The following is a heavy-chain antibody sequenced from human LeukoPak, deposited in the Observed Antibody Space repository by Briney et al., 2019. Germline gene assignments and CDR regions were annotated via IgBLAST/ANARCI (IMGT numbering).Heavy chain of an antibody. V-gene: IGHV1-18*01. Sequence: ASVKVSCTASGYTFSSYGISWVRQAPGQGLEWMGWISAYNGNTNYAQKLQGRVTMTTDTSTSTAYMELRRLRSDDTAVYYCARGRYSYGYYYYYMDVWGKGTTVTVSS. CDR2: ISAYNGNT. CDR1: GYTFSSYG. D-gene: IGHD5-18*01. J-gene: IGHJ6*03. CDR3: ARGRYSYGYYYYYMDV.